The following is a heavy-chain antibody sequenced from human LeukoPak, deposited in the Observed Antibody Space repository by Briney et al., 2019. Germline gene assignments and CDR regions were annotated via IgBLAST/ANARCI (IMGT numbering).Heavy chain of an antibody. CDR1: GGSISSSSYY. J-gene: IGHJ4*02. CDR3: ASNKGYGDYVGY. D-gene: IGHD4-17*01. V-gene: IGHV4-39*07. CDR2: IYYSGST. Sequence: SETLSLTCTVSGGSISSSSYYWGWIRQPPGKGLEWIGSIYYSGSTYYNPSLKSRVTISVDTSKNQFSLKLSSVTAADTAVYYCASNKGYGDYVGYWGQGTLVTVSS.